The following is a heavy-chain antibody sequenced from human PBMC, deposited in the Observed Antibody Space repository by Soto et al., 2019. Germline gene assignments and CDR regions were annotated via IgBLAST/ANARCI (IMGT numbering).Heavy chain of an antibody. Sequence: GASVKVSCKASGGTFSSYTISWARQAPGQGLEWMGGIIPIFGTANYAQKFQGRVTITADESTSTAYMELSSLRSEDTAVYYCARGSLQLSLRFDYWGQGTLVTVSS. V-gene: IGHV1-69*13. CDR2: IIPIFGTA. CDR1: GGTFSSYT. D-gene: IGHD5-18*01. J-gene: IGHJ4*02. CDR3: ARGSLQLSLRFDY.